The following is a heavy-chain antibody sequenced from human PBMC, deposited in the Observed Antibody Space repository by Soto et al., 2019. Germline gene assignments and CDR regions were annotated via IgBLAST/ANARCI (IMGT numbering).Heavy chain of an antibody. J-gene: IGHJ4*02. Sequence: EVQLVESGGGLVQPGGSLRLSCAASGFTFSSYWMHWVRQAPGKGLVWVSRINSDGSSTSYADSVKGRFTISRGNAKNALYLHMTGLRAEDTAVYYWASGRGDTMGGYWGQGTLVTVSS. CDR1: GFTFSSYW. D-gene: IGHD3-10*01. CDR3: ASGRGDTMGGY. V-gene: IGHV3-74*01. CDR2: INSDGSST.